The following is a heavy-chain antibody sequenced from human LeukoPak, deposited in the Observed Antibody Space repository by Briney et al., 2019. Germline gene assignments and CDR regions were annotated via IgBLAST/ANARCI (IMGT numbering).Heavy chain of an antibody. J-gene: IGHJ3*02. D-gene: IGHD6-6*01. Sequence: SVKVSCKASGGTFTSYSIRGVPQAPGQGLEWMGGIIPICGTANYAQKFQGRVTITTDESTSTAYMELRSVRSEDTAVYYCARAFYSSSLGGAFDIWGQGTMVTVSS. CDR2: IIPICGTA. V-gene: IGHV1-69*05. CDR1: GGTFTSYS. CDR3: ARAFYSSSLGGAFDI.